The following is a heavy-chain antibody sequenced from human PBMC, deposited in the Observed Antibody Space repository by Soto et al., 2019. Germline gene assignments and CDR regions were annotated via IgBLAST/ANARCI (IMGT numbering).Heavy chain of an antibody. V-gene: IGHV1-24*01. J-gene: IGHJ3*02. D-gene: IGHD4-4*01. CDR1: GYTLTDLS. CDR2: FDPEDGET. CDR3: ATEVKMTTYAFDI. Sequence: ASVKVSCKGAGYTLTDLSMQWVRQAPGKGLEWMGGFDPEDGETIYAQKFQGRVTMTEDTSTDTAYMELSSLRSEDTAVYYCATEVKMTTYAFDIWGQGTMVTV.